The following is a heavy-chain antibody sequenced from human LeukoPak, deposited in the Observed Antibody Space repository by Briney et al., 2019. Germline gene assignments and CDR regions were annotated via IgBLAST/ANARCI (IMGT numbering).Heavy chain of an antibody. Sequence: SETLSLTCAVYGGSFSGYYWSWIRQPPGKGLEWIGEINHSGSTNYNPSLKSRVAISVDTSKNQFSLKLSSVTAADTAVYYCARQRRLCSSTTCYLDFDSWGQGTLVTVSS. CDR1: GGSFSGYY. V-gene: IGHV4-34*01. J-gene: IGHJ5*01. CDR2: INHSGST. CDR3: ARQRRLCSSTTCYLDFDS. D-gene: IGHD2-2*01.